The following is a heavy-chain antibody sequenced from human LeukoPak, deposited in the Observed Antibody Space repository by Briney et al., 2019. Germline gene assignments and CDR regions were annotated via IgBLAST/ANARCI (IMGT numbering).Heavy chain of an antibody. D-gene: IGHD6-13*01. V-gene: IGHV1-18*01. CDR2: ISTYNGNT. CDR3: AREKTRLAAGDAFDI. J-gene: IGHJ3*02. Sequence: GASVRVSCKPSVYTFSTYGISWVRQAPGQGLEWMGWISTYNGNTYYALKLQGRVTMTTDTSTSTAYMELRSLRSDDTAVYDCAREKTRLAAGDAFDIWGQGTMVTVSS. CDR1: VYTFSTYG.